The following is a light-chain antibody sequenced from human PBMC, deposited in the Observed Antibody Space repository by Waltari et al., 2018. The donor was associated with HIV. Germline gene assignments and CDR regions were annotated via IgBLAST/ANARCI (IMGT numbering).Light chain of an antibody. CDR1: QGISSY. CDR2: GAS. Sequence: AIRMTQSPSSFSASTGDRVTITCRAGQGISSYLAWYQQRPWRAPKLLIYGASSLQSGVPSRINGSGSGTDFTLTISCLQSEDFATYYFQQYYSYPPTFGQGTKVEIK. V-gene: IGKV1-8*01. CDR3: QQYYSYPPT. J-gene: IGKJ1*01.